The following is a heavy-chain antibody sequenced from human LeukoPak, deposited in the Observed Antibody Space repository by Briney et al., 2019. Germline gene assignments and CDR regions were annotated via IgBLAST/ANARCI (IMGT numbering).Heavy chain of an antibody. D-gene: IGHD3-22*01. CDR2: ISWNSGSI. CDR3: ARGNYYDQDY. J-gene: IGHJ4*02. V-gene: IGHV3-9*01. CDR1: GFTFDDYA. Sequence: PGGSLRLSCAASGFTFDDYAMHWVRHAPGKGLEWVSGISWNSGSIGYADSVKGRFTISRDNAKNSLYLQMNSLRAEDTALYYCARGNYYDQDYWGQGTLVTVSS.